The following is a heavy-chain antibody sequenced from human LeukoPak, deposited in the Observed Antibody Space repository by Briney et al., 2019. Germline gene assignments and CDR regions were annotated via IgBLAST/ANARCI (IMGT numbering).Heavy chain of an antibody. V-gene: IGHV3-53*01. Sequence: GGSLRLSCAASGLTVSRNFMSWVRQAPGKGLEWVSLIYSDGTIYYADSVKGRFTISRDNAKNSLYLQMSSLGAEDTAIYYCSRDRGGDDIYFDYWGQGTLVTVSS. J-gene: IGHJ4*02. CDR1: GLTVSRNF. CDR3: SRDRGGDDIYFDY. D-gene: IGHD2-21*02. CDR2: IYSDGTI.